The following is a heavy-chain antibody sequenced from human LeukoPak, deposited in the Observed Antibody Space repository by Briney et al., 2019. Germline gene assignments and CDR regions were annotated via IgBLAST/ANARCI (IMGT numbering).Heavy chain of an antibody. CDR2: INPNSGGT. J-gene: IGHJ6*02. V-gene: IGHV1-2*02. CDR3: ARDRAYYGMDV. CDR1: GYTFTGYY. Sequence: ASVKVSCKASGYTFTGYYMHWVRQAPGQGLEWMGWINPNSGGTSYAQKFQGRVTMTRDTSISTAYMELSRLRSDDTAVYYCARDRAYYGMDVWGQGTTVTVSS.